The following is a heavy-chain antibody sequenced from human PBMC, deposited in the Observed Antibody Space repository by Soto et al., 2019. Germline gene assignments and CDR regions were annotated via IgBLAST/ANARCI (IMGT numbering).Heavy chain of an antibody. Sequence: WGSLRLSCAASGFTFSKYGIHFFRHSPGKWLEWVALIWNDGIRKVYVDSVKGRFTISRDNSKNTLDLQMNNLRDEDTAVYYCARDDDNDANALDYWGPGTLVTVSS. CDR3: ARDDDNDANALDY. V-gene: IGHV3-33*01. J-gene: IGHJ4*02. CDR1: GFTFSKYG. CDR2: IWNDGIRK.